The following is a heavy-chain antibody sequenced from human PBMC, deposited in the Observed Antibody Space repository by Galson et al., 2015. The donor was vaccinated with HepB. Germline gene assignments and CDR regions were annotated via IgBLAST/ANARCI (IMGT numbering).Heavy chain of an antibody. CDR3: ARGPYGSGRLKS. V-gene: IGHV4-59*01. Sequence: SETLSLTCTVSGGSISSYYWSWIRQPPGKGLEWIEYIYYSGSTNYNPSLKSRVTISVDTSKNQFSLKLSPVTAADTAVYYCARGPYGSGRLKSWGQGTLVTVSS. CDR1: GGSISSYY. D-gene: IGHD3-10*01. J-gene: IGHJ4*02. CDR2: IYYSGST.